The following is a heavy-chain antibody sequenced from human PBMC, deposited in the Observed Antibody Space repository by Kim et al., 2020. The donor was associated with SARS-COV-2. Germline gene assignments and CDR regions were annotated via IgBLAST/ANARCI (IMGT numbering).Heavy chain of an antibody. Sequence: GGSLRLSCAASGFSFNDYWMGWVRQAPGKGLEWVSNIKQDGSEENYVDSVRGRFTISRDNAKSSLYLQMNSLRAEDTAIYYCARESYWGYDLFATNWYFDLWGRGTLVTVSS. CDR1: GFSFNDYW. D-gene: IGHD5-12*01. V-gene: IGHV3-7*03. J-gene: IGHJ2*01. CDR3: ARESYWGYDLFATNWYFDL. CDR2: IKQDGSEE.